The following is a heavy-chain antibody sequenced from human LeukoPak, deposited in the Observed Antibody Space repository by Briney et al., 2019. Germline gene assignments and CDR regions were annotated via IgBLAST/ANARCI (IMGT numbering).Heavy chain of an antibody. CDR1: GITFSSYA. CDR3: AKRIATYDSSGIDY. D-gene: IGHD3-22*01. Sequence: GGSLRLSCAASGITFSSYAMSWVRQAPGKGLEWVSGISGRGGSTYYADSVKGRFTISRDNSRNTLYLQINSLRAEDTAVYYCAKRIATYDSSGIDYWGQGTLVTVSS. V-gene: IGHV3-23*01. CDR2: ISGRGGST. J-gene: IGHJ4*02.